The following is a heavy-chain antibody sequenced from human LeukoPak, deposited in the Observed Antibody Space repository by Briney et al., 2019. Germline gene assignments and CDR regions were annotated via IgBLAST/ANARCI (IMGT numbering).Heavy chain of an antibody. D-gene: IGHD4-11*01. CDR3: ARDKADYSLFQYYYYGMDV. CDR1: GFTFSSYS. CDR2: ISSSSSTI. Sequence: GASLRLSCAASGFTFSSYSMNWVRQAPGKGLEWVSYISSSSSTIYYADSVKGRFTISRDNAKNSLYLQMNSLRDEDTAVYYCARDKADYSLFQYYYYGMDVWGQGTTVTVSS. V-gene: IGHV3-48*02. J-gene: IGHJ6*02.